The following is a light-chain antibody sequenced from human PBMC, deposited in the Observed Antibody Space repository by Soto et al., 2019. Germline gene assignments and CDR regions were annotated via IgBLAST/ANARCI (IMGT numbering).Light chain of an antibody. CDR1: QSISTF. Sequence: DIQMTQSPTSLSASVGDRVSVTCRASQSISTFLNWYQQRPGEAPKLLIYAASSLQSGVPSRFSGSGSGADFTLTIGSLQPEDFAPYCCQQSYTTPRTFGQGTKVEVK. J-gene: IGKJ1*01. CDR3: QQSYTTPRT. V-gene: IGKV1-39*01. CDR2: AAS.